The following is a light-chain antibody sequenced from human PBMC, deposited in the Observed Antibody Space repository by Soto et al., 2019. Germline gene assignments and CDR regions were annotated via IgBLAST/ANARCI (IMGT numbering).Light chain of an antibody. CDR3: QHYVTSLTT. Sequence: PGERATLSCGASQTVTSNYLAXYQXKXGXXXRXXXFGASIRVTGIPDRFIGSGSGTDFTLTISRLEPEDFAVYYCQHYVTSLTTFGQGTRLEIK. V-gene: IGKV3-20*01. CDR2: GAS. CDR1: QTVTSNY. J-gene: IGKJ5*01.